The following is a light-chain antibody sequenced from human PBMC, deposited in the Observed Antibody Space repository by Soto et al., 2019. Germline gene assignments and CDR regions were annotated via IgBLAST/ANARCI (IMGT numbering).Light chain of an antibody. J-gene: IGLJ3*02. CDR2: EVS. Sequence: QSVLTQPPSASGSPGQSVTISCTGTSSDVGRYNYVSWYQQHPGKAPKLIIYEVSQRPSGVPDRFSGSKSGNTASLTVSGLQAEDEADYYCSSFAVRNNLLFGGGTKVTVL. V-gene: IGLV2-8*01. CDR1: SSDVGRYNY. CDR3: SSFAVRNNLL.